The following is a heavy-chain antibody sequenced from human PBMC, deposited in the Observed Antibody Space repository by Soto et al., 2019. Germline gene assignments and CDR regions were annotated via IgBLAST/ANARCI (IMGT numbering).Heavy chain of an antibody. D-gene: IGHD3-22*01. CDR1: GFTFSSYD. CDR3: ARAPLDSSGYYSHAFDI. CDR2: IGTAGDT. J-gene: IGHJ3*02. Sequence: GGSLRLSCAASGFTFSSYDMHWVRQATGKGLEWVSAIGTAGDTYYPGSVKGRFTISRENAKNSLYLQMNSLRAEDTAVYYCARAPLDSSGYYSHAFDIWGQGTMVTVSS. V-gene: IGHV3-13*01.